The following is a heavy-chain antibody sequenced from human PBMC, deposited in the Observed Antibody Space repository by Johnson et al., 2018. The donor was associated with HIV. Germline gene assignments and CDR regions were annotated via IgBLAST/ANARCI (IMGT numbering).Heavy chain of an antibody. CDR1: GFTLSSYW. Sequence: VQLVESGGGLVQPGGSLRLSCAASGFTLSSYWMHWVRQVPGKGPVWVSRINSDGSSSAYADSVKGRFTISRDGAKNTLYLQLNSLRPEDTAVYYCARDGGYLVTRGGFDVWGQWTMVTVSS. CDR3: ARDGGYLVTRGGFDV. J-gene: IGHJ3*01. D-gene: IGHD5-18*01. CDR2: INSDGSSS. V-gene: IGHV3-74*01.